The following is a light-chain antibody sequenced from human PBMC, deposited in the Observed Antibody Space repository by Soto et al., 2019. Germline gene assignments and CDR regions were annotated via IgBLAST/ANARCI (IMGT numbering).Light chain of an antibody. Sequence: EIAMTQSPATLSVSPGERGTLSCRASQSVTTYLAWYQQKPGQAPRLLIYGASSRATGIPDRFSGSGSGTDFTLTISRLEPEDFAVYYCQQYGSSPGTFGQGTKVDIK. CDR1: QSVTTY. CDR2: GAS. J-gene: IGKJ1*01. V-gene: IGKV3-20*01. CDR3: QQYGSSPGT.